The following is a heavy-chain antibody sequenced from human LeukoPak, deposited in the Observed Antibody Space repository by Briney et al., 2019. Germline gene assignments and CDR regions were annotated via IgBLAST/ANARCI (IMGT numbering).Heavy chain of an antibody. J-gene: IGHJ3*02. CDR1: GFTFSNYE. CDR2: ISRGGRTV. D-gene: IGHD1-26*01. V-gene: IGHV3-48*03. CDR3: ARDRGSYSSVYAFDI. Sequence: GGSLRLSCAASGFTFSNYEMNWVRQAPGKGLDWVAYISRGGRTVDYADSVKGRFTISRDSAKNALYLQMNSLRAEDTAVYYCARDRGSYSSVYAFDIWGQGTMVTVSS.